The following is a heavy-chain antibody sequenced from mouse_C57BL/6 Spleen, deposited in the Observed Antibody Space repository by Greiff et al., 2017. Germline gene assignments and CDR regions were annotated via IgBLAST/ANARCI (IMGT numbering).Heavy chain of an antibody. D-gene: IGHD1-1*01. V-gene: IGHV7-3*01. Sequence: EVMLVESGGGLVQPGGSLSLSCAASGFTFTDYYMSWVRQPPGKALEWLGFIRNKANGYTTEYSASVQGRFTISRDNSQSILYLQMNALRAEDSATYYCARYGRGSSSYWYFDVWGTGTTVTVSS. J-gene: IGHJ1*03. CDR2: IRNKANGYTT. CDR3: ARYGRGSSSYWYFDV. CDR1: GFTFTDYY.